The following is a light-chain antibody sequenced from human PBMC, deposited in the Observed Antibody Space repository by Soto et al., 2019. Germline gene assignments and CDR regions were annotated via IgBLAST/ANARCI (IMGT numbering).Light chain of an antibody. CDR3: QQRGASLT. V-gene: IGKV3-11*01. CDR2: DAS. Sequence: EIVLTQSPGTLSLSPGDRATLSCRASQSVSIYLAWYQQKPGQAPRLLIYDASNRVTGIPARFSGSGSGTDFTLTISSVEPEDFAVYYCQQRGASLTFGGGTKLEIK. J-gene: IGKJ4*01. CDR1: QSVSIY.